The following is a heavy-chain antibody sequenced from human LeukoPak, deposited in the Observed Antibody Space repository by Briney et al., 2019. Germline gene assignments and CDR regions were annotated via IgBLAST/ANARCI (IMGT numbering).Heavy chain of an antibody. V-gene: IGHV1-46*01. CDR2: INPSGGST. CDR1: GYTFTGYY. D-gene: IGHD5-24*01. Sequence: ASVKVSCKASGYTFTGYYMHWVRQAPGQGLEWMGIINPSGGSTSYAQKFQGRVTMTRDTSTSTVYMELSSLRSEDTAVYYCAREVPDGYQSSDAFDIWGQGTMVTVSS. J-gene: IGHJ3*02. CDR3: AREVPDGYQSSDAFDI.